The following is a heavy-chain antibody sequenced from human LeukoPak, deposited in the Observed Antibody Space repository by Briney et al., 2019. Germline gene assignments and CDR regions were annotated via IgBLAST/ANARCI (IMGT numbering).Heavy chain of an antibody. V-gene: IGHV1-69*13. D-gene: IGHD6-6*01. CDR1: GGTFSSYA. Sequence: GASVKVSCKASGGTFSSYAISWVRQAPGQGLEWMGGIIPIFGTANYAQKFQGGVTITADESTSTAYMELSSLRSEDTAVYYCARETPQSIAAPLYGMDVWGQGITVTVSS. CDR2: IIPIFGTA. CDR3: ARETPQSIAAPLYGMDV. J-gene: IGHJ6*02.